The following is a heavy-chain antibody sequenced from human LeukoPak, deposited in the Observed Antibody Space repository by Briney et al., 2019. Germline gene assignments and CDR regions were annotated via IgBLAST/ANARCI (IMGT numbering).Heavy chain of an antibody. J-gene: IGHJ4*02. Sequence: GGSLRLSCAAAGFTFDDYAMHWVRQAPGKGLEWVSLISGYGGITYYADSVQGRFTISRDNSKNSLYLQMNSLRTEDTALYYCAKDSGYSSGSVDYWGQGTLVTVSS. CDR3: AKDSGYSSGSVDY. D-gene: IGHD6-19*01. V-gene: IGHV3-43*02. CDR1: GFTFDDYA. CDR2: ISGYGGIT.